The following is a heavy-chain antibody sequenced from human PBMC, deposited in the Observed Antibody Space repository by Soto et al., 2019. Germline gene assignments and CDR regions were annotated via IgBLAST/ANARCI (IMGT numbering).Heavy chain of an antibody. CDR3: VRGGGGGLFDP. Sequence: GGSLRLSCAASGFTFSSYAMSWIRQAPGKGLEWLSYISPGSRYPAYADSVKGRFTISRDNAKRSLYLQMMSLTAEDTAIYYCVRGGGGGLFDPWGQGTMVTVSS. J-gene: IGHJ5*02. CDR1: GFTFSSYA. CDR2: ISPGSRYP. D-gene: IGHD2-15*01. V-gene: IGHV3-11*06.